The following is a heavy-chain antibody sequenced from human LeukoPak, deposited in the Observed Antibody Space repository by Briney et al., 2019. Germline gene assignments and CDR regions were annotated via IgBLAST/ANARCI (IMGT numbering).Heavy chain of an antibody. J-gene: IGHJ4*02. D-gene: IGHD3-22*01. Sequence: GASVKVSCKASGYIFTSYGISWVRQAPGQGLEWMGWISAYNGNTNYAQKLQGRVTMTTDTSTSTAYMELRSLRSDDTAVYYCARDFSHRYYYDSSGYYVLFNYWGQGTLVTVSS. CDR1: GYIFTSYG. V-gene: IGHV1-18*01. CDR2: ISAYNGNT. CDR3: ARDFSHRYYYDSSGYYVLFNY.